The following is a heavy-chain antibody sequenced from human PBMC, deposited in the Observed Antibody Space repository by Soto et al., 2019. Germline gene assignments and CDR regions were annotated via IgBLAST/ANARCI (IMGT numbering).Heavy chain of an antibody. D-gene: IGHD6-13*01. Sequence: QVTLKESGPVLVKPTETLTLTCTVSGFSLSNARMGVSWIRQPPGKALEWLAHIFSNDEKSYSTSLKSRPTISKDTSKSHVVLTMTNMDPVDTATYSRARSPRNPQLVPDYYYYGMDVWGKGTTVTVSS. V-gene: IGHV2-26*01. CDR1: GFSLSNARMG. J-gene: IGHJ6*04. CDR2: IFSNDEK. CDR3: ARSPRNPQLVPDYYYYGMDV.